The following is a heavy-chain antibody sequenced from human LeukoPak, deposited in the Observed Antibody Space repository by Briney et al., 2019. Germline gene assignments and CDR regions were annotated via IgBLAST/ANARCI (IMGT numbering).Heavy chain of an antibody. CDR1: GGSVTTGTYH. Sequence: SETLSLTCSVSGGSVTTGTYHWAWIRQPPGKGLEWIGSVYFDGGTHYNRSLQSRVAISVDTSKNQYSLRLSSVTAADTAVYYCARGGVPAALFDYWGQGTLVTVSS. D-gene: IGHD2-2*01. J-gene: IGHJ4*02. CDR2: VYFDGGT. CDR3: ARGGVPAALFDY. V-gene: IGHV4-39*07.